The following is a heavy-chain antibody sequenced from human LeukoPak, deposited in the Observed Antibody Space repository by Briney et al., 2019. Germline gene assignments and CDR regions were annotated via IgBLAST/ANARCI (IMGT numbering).Heavy chain of an antibody. Sequence: SGGSLRLSCAASGFTFSSYSMNWVRQAPGKGLEWVSSISSSSSYIYYADSVKGRFTISRDNAKNSLYLQMNSLRAEDTAVYDCAREGRISGGGDYWGQGTLVTVSS. CDR2: ISSSSSYI. V-gene: IGHV3-21*01. D-gene: IGHD3-16*01. CDR1: GFTFSSYS. J-gene: IGHJ4*02. CDR3: AREGRISGGGDY.